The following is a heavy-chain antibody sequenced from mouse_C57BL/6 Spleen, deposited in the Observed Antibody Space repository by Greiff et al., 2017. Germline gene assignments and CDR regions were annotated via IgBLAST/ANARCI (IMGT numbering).Heavy chain of an antibody. V-gene: IGHV5-17*01. CDR1: GFTFSDYG. CDR2: ISSGSSTI. Sequence: VQLKESGGGLVKPGGSLKLSCAASGFTFSDYGMHWVRQAPEKGLEWVAYISSGSSTIYYADTVKGRFTISRDNAKNTLFLQMTSLRSEDTAMYYCARGKGLLGAIFGCWGQGTTLTVSS. D-gene: IGHD2-3*01. CDR3: ARGKGLLGAIFGC. J-gene: IGHJ2*01.